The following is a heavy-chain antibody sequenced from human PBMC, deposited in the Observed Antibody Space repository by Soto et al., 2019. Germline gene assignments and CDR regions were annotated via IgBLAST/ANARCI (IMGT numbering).Heavy chain of an antibody. CDR2: TYQRSKWYN. Sequence: QTLSLTCAISGDSVSNNNAAWNWIRQSPSRGLEWLGRTYQRSKWYNDYAVSVKGRVTINADTSKNQFSLHLNSVTPEDTAVYYCAREAVAVPRYSSTYYFDSWGQGTLVTVS. V-gene: IGHV6-1*01. CDR1: GDSVSNNNAA. D-gene: IGHD6-19*01. CDR3: AREAVAVPRYSSTYYFDS. J-gene: IGHJ4*02.